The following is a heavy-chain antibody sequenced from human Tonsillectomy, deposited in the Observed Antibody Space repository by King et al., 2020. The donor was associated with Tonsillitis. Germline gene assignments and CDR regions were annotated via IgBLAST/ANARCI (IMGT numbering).Heavy chain of an antibody. CDR2: IKTKTDGGTT. J-gene: IGHJ4*02. D-gene: IGHD4-11*01. CDR1: GFTFSNAW. Sequence: QLVQSGGGLVKPGGSLRLSCAASGFTFSNAWMSWVRQAPGKGLEGVGRIKTKTDGGTTDYAAPVKGRFTISRDDSKNTLYLQMNSLKTEDTAVYYCTTGGGRTTVTPRPRTYYFDYWGQGTLVTVSS. CDR3: TTGGGRTTVTPRPRTYYFDY. V-gene: IGHV3-15*01.